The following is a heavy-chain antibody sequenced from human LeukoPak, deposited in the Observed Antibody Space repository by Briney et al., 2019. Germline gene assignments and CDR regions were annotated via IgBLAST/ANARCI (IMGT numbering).Heavy chain of an antibody. D-gene: IGHD2-2*02. CDR2: ISGSKTDT. CDR1: GFTFSSYW. Sequence: GGSLRLSCAASGFTFSSYWMSWIRQAPGKGLEWVSYISGSKTDTNYADSVKGRFTVSRDNAKNSVYLQMYSLTAEDTAVYYCVRNTRAPTYWGQGVLVTVSS. CDR3: VRNTRAPTY. V-gene: IGHV3-11*06. J-gene: IGHJ4*02.